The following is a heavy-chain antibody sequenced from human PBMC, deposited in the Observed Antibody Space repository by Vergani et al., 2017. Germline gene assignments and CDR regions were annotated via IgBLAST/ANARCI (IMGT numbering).Heavy chain of an antibody. V-gene: IGHV4-38-2*02. CDR2: IYHSGDT. D-gene: IGHD3-9*01. Sequence: QVQLQESGPGLVKPSQTLSLTCTVSNYSISSGYFWDWIRQPPGKGLEWIGDIYHSGDTFYNPSLKSRVTMSVDTSKNQFSLKLSSVTAADTAIYYCARRVGILTGYYSFDYWGQGTLVTVSS. CDR3: ARRVGILTGYYSFDY. CDR1: NYSISSGYF. J-gene: IGHJ4*02.